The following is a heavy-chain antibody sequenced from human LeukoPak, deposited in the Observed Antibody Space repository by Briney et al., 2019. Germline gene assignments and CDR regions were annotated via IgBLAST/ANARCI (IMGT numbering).Heavy chain of an antibody. CDR1: GYSFTSYW. V-gene: IGHV5-51*01. CDR3: ALNSHDYGDYGVY. Sequence: GESLKISCKGSGYSFTSYWIGWVRQMPGKGLERMGIIYPGDSDTRYSPSFQGQVTISADKSISTAYLQWSSLKASDTAMYYCALNSHDYGDYGVYWGQGTLVTVSS. CDR2: IYPGDSDT. J-gene: IGHJ4*02. D-gene: IGHD4-17*01.